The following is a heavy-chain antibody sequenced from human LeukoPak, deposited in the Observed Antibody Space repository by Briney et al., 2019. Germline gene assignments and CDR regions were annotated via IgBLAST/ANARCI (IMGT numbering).Heavy chain of an antibody. CDR3: ATSPDIEASGTLYYLDY. CDR2: ISGYGDYT. Sequence: PGGSMRLSCAGSGFTFRSYGMSWVRQAPGKGLEWVSSISGYGDYTYNADSVQGRFTISRDNSKNTLYRQMDSLRAEDAAIYYCATSPDIEASGTLYYLDYWGQGTLVTVSS. D-gene: IGHD1-14*01. V-gene: IGHV3-23*01. J-gene: IGHJ4*02. CDR1: GFTFRSYG.